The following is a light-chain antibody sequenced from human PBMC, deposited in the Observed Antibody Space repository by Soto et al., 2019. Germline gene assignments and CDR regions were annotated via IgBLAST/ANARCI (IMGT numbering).Light chain of an antibody. Sequence: QSALTQHASVSGSPGQSITISCTGTSSDVGGYNYVSWYQQHPGKAPKLMIYEVTNRPSGVSNRFSGSKSGNTASLTISGLQAEDEADYYCSSYTSSSNVDVIFGAGTKVTVL. CDR2: EVT. V-gene: IGLV2-14*01. CDR1: SSDVGGYNY. CDR3: SSYTSSSNVDVI. J-gene: IGLJ2*01.